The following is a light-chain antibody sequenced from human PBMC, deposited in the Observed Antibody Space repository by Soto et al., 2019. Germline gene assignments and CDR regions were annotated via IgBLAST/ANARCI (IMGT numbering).Light chain of an antibody. J-gene: IGKJ1*01. CDR3: QQSYSTPTWT. CDR2: AAS. V-gene: IGKV1-39*01. CDR1: QSISNY. Sequence: DIQMTQSPSSLSVSVGDRVTITCRASQSISNYLNWYQQRPGKAPKLLIYAASSLESGVPSRFSGSGSGTDFTLSISRLQPEEFATYSCQQSYSTPTWTFGQGTKVEI.